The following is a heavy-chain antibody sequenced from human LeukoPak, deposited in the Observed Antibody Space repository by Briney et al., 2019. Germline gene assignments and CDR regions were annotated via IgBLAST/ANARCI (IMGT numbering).Heavy chain of an antibody. D-gene: IGHD1-1*01. CDR2: VFYNGDT. Sequence: SETLSLTCAVSGGSIIISGYYWAWIRQPPGKGLERIGSVFYNGDTYYNPSLRSRVTISVDTSKNQFSLTLNSVTAADTAVYYCARDSMRIQTGTTPWGQGTLVTVSS. CDR1: GGSIIISGYY. V-gene: IGHV4-39*07. CDR3: ARDSMRIQTGTTP. J-gene: IGHJ5*02.